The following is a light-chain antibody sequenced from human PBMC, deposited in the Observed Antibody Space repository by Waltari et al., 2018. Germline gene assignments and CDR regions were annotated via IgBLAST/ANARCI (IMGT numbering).Light chain of an antibody. V-gene: IGLV2-14*03. CDR1: SRDLGVYNH. CDR3: SSYTSSNTVI. Sequence: QSALTQPASVSGPPGQSITTSRTVTSRDLGVYNHFSWYPHHTGKAPKLMIYDVTVRPSGVSNRFSGSKSGNTASLTISGLQAEDEADYYCSSYTSSNTVIFGGGTKLTVL. CDR2: DVT. J-gene: IGLJ2*01.